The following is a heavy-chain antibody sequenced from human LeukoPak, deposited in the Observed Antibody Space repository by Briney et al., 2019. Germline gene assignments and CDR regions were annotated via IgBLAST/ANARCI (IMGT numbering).Heavy chain of an antibody. V-gene: IGHV3-21*01. D-gene: IGHD3-3*01. Sequence: GGSLRLSCAASGFTFSSYSMTWVRQAPGKGLEWVSSISSSSSYIYYADSVKGRFTISRDNSKNTLYLQMNSLRAEDTAVYYCARDRAGITIFGVGIGGFDYGGQGTLVTVSS. CDR1: GFTFSSYS. J-gene: IGHJ4*02. CDR3: ARDRAGITIFGVGIGGFDY. CDR2: ISSSSSYI.